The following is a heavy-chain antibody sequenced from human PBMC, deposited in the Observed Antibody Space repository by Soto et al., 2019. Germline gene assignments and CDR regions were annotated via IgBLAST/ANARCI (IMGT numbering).Heavy chain of an antibody. J-gene: IGHJ4*02. CDR2: IKQDGSEK. Sequence: PGGSLRLSCAASGFTFSSYWMSWVRQAPGKGLEWVANIKQDGSEKYYVGSVKGRFTISRDNAKNSLYLQMNSLRAEDTAVYYCAAHSRGYYPGGFDYWGQGPLVTVSS. D-gene: IGHD3-22*01. CDR3: AAHSRGYYPGGFDY. CDR1: GFTFSSYW. V-gene: IGHV3-7*01.